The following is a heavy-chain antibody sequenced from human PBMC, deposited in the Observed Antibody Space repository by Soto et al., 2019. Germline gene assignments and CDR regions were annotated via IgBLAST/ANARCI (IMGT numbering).Heavy chain of an antibody. CDR3: ARGEGYYYDSSGYYSTYFDY. CDR2: IYYSGST. V-gene: IGHV4-31*03. Sequence: SETLSLTCTVSGGSISSGGYYWSWIRQHPGKGLEWIGYIYYSGSTYYNPSLKSRVTISVDTSKNQFSLKLSSVTAADTAVYYCARGEGYYYDSSGYYSTYFDYWGQGTLVTVSS. J-gene: IGHJ4*02. D-gene: IGHD3-22*01. CDR1: GGSISSGGYY.